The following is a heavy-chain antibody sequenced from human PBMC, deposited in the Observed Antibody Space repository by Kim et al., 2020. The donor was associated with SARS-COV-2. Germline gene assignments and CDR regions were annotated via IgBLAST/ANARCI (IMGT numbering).Heavy chain of an antibody. Sequence: GGSLRLSCAASGFTFSSYAMSWVRQAPGKGLEWVSAISGSGGSTYYAVSVKGRFTISRDNSKNTLYLQMNSLRAEDTAVYYCAKDLPGLGVRGVWYYFDYWGQGTLVTVSS. J-gene: IGHJ4*02. CDR1: GFTFSSYA. CDR2: ISGSGGST. V-gene: IGHV3-23*01. CDR3: AKDLPGLGVRGVWYYFDY. D-gene: IGHD3-10*01.